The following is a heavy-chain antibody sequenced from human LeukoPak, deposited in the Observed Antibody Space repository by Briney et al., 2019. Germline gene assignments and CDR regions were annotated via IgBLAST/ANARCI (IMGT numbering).Heavy chain of an antibody. CDR2: IYYSGSA. J-gene: IGHJ3*02. Sequence: SETLSLTCTVSGGSISSHYWSWIRQPPGKGLECIGYIYYSGSANYNPSLKSRVTMSLDMSKNQFSLKLNSVTAADTAVYYCARERAVIVGAPDAFDIWGQGTGVTVSS. CDR1: GGSISSHY. V-gene: IGHV4-59*11. CDR3: ARERAVIVGAPDAFDI. D-gene: IGHD1-26*01.